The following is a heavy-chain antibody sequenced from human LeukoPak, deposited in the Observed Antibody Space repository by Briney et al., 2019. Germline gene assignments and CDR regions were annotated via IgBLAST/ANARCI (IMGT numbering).Heavy chain of an antibody. CDR1: GFTFSSYG. CDR2: IWYGGSNK. V-gene: IGHV3-30*02. J-gene: IGHJ5*02. Sequence: PGGSLRLSCAASGFTFSSYGMHWVRQAPGKGLEWVAVIWYGGSNKYYADSVKGRFTISRDNSKNTLYLQMNSLRAEDTAVYYCAKEDSGRWSNWFDPWGQGTLVTVSS. D-gene: IGHD1-26*01. CDR3: AKEDSGRWSNWFDP.